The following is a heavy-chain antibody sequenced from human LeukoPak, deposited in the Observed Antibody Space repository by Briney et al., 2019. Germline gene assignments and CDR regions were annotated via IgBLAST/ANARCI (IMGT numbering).Heavy chain of an antibody. Sequence: ASVKVSCKASEYTFTSYAMHWVRQAPGQRLEWMGWINAGNANTKYSQKSQGRVTITRDTSASTAYMELSSLRSEDTAVYYCARGPHITMVRGPVGNWFDPWGQGTLVTVSS. CDR3: ARGPHITMVRGPVGNWFDP. D-gene: IGHD3-10*01. V-gene: IGHV1-3*01. CDR1: EYTFTSYA. J-gene: IGHJ5*02. CDR2: INAGNANT.